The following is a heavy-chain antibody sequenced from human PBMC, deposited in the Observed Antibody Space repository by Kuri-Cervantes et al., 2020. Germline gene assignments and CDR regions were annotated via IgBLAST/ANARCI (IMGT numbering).Heavy chain of an antibody. CDR3: ARERHCDS. CDR1: GYTFTGYY. CDR2: INTNSGAT. V-gene: IGHV1-2*04. J-gene: IGHJ4*02. Sequence: ASVKVSCKASGYTFTGYYIHWVRQAPGQGLEWMGWINTNSGATNYAQKFQGCVTMTRDTSISTAYMELSRLTSDDTAVYYCARERHCDSWGQGTLVTVSS.